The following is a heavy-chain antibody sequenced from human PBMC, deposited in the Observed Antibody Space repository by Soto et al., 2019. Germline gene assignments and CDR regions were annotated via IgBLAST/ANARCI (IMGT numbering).Heavy chain of an antibody. D-gene: IGHD3-10*01. CDR2: ISSSSSYI. CDR1: GFTFSSYS. J-gene: IGHJ6*02. CDR3: ARDMVRGVITPSGMDV. V-gene: IGHV3-21*01. Sequence: EVQLVESGGGLVKPGGSLSLSCAASGFTFSSYSMNWVRQAPGKGLEWGSSISSSSSYIYYADSVKGRFTISRDNAKNSLYLQMNSLRAEDTAVYYWARDMVRGVITPSGMDVWGQGTTVTVSS.